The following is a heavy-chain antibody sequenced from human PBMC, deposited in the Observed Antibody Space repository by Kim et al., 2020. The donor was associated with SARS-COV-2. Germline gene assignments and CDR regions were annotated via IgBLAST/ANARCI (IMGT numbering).Heavy chain of an antibody. CDR3: AKDHFGSGTNYCDS. CDR2: TLIGESMR. V-gene: IGHV3-30*02. CDR1: GFIFSNYA. D-gene: IGHD3-10*01. J-gene: IGHJ4*02. Sequence: GGSLRLSCVGSGFIFSNYAMHWVRRAPGKGLEWVSSTLIGESMRYYADFAKGRFTISRDNSKNTLFLQMNSLRPEDTAVYFCAKDHFGSGTNYCDSWGKGTRLTVSS.